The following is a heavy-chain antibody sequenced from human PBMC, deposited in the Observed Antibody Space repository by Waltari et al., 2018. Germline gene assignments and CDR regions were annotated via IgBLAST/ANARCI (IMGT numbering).Heavy chain of an antibody. CDR1: GYTFTDYY. V-gene: IGHV1-69-2*01. Sequence: EVQLVQSGAEVKKPGATVKISCKVSGYTFTDYYMHWVQQAPGKGLEWMGLVDPEEGETIYAQKFQGRVTITAEKSTSTAYMELSSLRSEDTAVYYCARALLSRSGAATPDYWGQGTLVTVSS. CDR2: VDPEEGET. J-gene: IGHJ4*02. D-gene: IGHD2-15*01. CDR3: ARALLSRSGAATPDY.